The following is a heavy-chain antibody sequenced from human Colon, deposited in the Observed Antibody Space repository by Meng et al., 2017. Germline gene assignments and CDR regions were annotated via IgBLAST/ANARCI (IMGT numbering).Heavy chain of an antibody. CDR1: SGSISSSNL. D-gene: IGHD3-9*01. V-gene: IGHV4-4*02. J-gene: IGHJ4*02. CDR3: VRQGMTSYSWGY. CDR2: ISQSGTT. Sequence: QVRLQESGPGLGKPWGTLPLSGAASSGSISSSNLWSWVPQPPGKGLEWIGEISQSGTTYYNPSLKSRVTITGDWSKNQFSLNLNSVTAADTALYYCVRQGMTSYSWGYWGQGTLVTVSS.